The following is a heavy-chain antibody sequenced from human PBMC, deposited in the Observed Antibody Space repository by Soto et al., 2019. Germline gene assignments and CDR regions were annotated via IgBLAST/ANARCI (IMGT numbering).Heavy chain of an antibody. CDR2: ISSSSSYI. CDR3: ASFSGYGDKGGSYYYYMDV. D-gene: IGHD4-17*01. V-gene: IGHV3-21*01. J-gene: IGHJ6*03. Sequence: EVQLVESGGGLVKPGGSLRLSCAASGFTFSSYSMNWVRQAPGKGLEWVSSISSSSSYIYYADSVKGRFTISRDNAKNSLYLQMNSLRAEDTAVYYCASFSGYGDKGGSYYYYMDVWGKGTTVTVSS. CDR1: GFTFSSYS.